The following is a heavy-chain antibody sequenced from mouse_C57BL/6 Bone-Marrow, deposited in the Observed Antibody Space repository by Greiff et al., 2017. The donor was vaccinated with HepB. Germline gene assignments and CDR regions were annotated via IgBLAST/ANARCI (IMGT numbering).Heavy chain of an antibody. D-gene: IGHD1-1*01. J-gene: IGHJ1*03. CDR3: TGHYTRGLEYFDV. Sequence: EVKVEESGGGLVQPGGSMKLSCVASGFTFSNYWMNWVRQSPETGLEWVAQIRLKSDNYATHYAESVKGRFTISRDDSKSSVYLQMNNLRAEDTGIYYCTGHYTRGLEYFDVWGTGTTVTVSS. CDR2: IRLKSDNYAT. V-gene: IGHV6-3*01. CDR1: GFTFSNYW.